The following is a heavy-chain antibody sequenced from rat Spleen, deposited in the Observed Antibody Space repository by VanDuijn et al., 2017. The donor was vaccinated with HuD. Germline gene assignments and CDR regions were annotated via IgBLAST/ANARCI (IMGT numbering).Heavy chain of an antibody. Sequence: QGQLKESGPGLVQPSQTLSLTCTVSGFSLSNYGVIWVRQPPGKGLDWMGVIWGDGNSNFNSALKSRLSISRDTSKSQVFLSMSSLKTEDTATYYCARAGSAAISLGNWFAYWGQGTLVTVSS. J-gene: IGHJ3*01. D-gene: IGHD1-2*01. CDR3: ARAGSAAISLGNWFAY. V-gene: IGHV2-13*01. CDR2: IWGDGNS. CDR1: GFSLSNYG.